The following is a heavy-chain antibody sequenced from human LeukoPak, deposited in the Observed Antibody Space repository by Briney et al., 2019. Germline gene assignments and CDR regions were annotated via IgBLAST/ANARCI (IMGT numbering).Heavy chain of an antibody. CDR2: IYHSGST. CDR3: ARGSPTYYDFWSGYSGGDAFDI. CDR1: GYSISSRYY. Sequence: SETLSLTCTVSGYSISSRYYWGWVRQPPGKGLEWIGSIYHSGSTYYNPSLKSRVTISVDTSKNQFSLKLSSVTAADTAVYYCARGSPTYYDFWSGYSGGDAFDIWGQGTMVTVSS. D-gene: IGHD3-3*01. V-gene: IGHV4-38-2*02. J-gene: IGHJ3*02.